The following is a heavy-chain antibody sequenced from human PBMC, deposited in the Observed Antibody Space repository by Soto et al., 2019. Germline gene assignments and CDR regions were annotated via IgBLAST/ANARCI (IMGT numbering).Heavy chain of an antibody. D-gene: IGHD3-16*02. CDR2: IYYSGST. CDR1: GGSISSGGYY. Sequence: SETLSLTCTVSGGSISSGGYYWSWIRQHPGKGLEWIGYIYYSGSTYYNPSLKSRVTISVDTSKNQFSLKLSSVTAADTALYYCACYRDGGPGRRDAFDIWGQGTMVAASS. J-gene: IGHJ3*02. V-gene: IGHV4-31*03. CDR3: ACYRDGGPGRRDAFDI.